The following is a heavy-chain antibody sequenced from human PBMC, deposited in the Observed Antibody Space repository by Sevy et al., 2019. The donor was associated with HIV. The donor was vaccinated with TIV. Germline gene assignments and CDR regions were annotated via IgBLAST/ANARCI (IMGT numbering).Heavy chain of an antibody. CDR2: ISFDGTDK. V-gene: IGHV3-30-3*01. J-gene: IGHJ3*01. D-gene: IGHD3-10*01. CDR1: GFTFSSYP. CDR3: VRETTMLPRGAFDF. Sequence: GGSLRLSCAASGFTFSSYPMHWVRQAPGKGLEWVSFISFDGTDKYYADSVKGRFTITRDNSKNTLFLQINSLRAEDTAFYYCVRETTMLPRGAFDFWGHGTMVTVSS.